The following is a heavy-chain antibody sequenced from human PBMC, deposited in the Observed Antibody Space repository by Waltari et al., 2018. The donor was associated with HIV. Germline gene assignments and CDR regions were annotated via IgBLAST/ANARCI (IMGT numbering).Heavy chain of an antibody. D-gene: IGHD7-27*01. V-gene: IGHV4-38-2*02. CDR1: GYSLSTGYY. CDR2: MYHSGST. Sequence: QAQLQESGPGLVQPSETLSLPCTVPGYSLSTGYYWGWIRQPPGKGLEWIGSMYHSGSTYYNPSLKSRVTMSVDTSKNQFSLKLSSVTAADTAVYYCARRSGEYWYFDLWGRGTLVTVSS. CDR3: ARRSGEYWYFDL. J-gene: IGHJ2*01.